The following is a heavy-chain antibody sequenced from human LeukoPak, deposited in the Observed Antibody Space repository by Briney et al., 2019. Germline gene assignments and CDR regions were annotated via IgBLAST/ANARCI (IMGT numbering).Heavy chain of an antibody. V-gene: IGHV1-69*05. D-gene: IGHD3-22*01. CDR3: ARGNYYDSSGYYGVGAFDI. Sequence: SVKVSCKASGGTFSSYAISWVRQAPGQGLEWMGGIIPIFGTANYAQKLQGRVTMTTDTSTSTAYMELRSLRSDDTAVYYCARGNYYDSSGYYGVGAFDIWGQGTMVTVSS. CDR1: GGTFSSYA. J-gene: IGHJ3*02. CDR2: IIPIFGTA.